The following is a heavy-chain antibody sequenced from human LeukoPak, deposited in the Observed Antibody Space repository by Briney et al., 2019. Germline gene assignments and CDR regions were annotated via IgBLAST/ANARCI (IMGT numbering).Heavy chain of an antibody. CDR2: ISYDGRNK. CDR1: GFTFSSYA. CDR3: ARDPGNDHSSSSH. J-gene: IGHJ4*02. V-gene: IGHV3-30*04. D-gene: IGHD6-6*01. Sequence: GGSLRLSCAASGFTFSSYAMQWVRQAPGKGLEWVAVISYDGRNKYYADSVKGRFTIPRDNSKNTLYLQMNSLRAEDTAVYYCARDPGNDHSSSSHWGQGTLVTVSS.